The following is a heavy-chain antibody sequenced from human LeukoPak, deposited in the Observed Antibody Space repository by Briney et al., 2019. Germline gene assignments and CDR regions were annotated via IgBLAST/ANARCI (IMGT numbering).Heavy chain of an antibody. V-gene: IGHV1-18*01. Sequence: ASVKVSCKSSGYTFTSYGISWVRQAPGQGLEWMGWISTYNGNTNYAQTQKLLGRVAMTTDTSTSTAYMVLRSLRSDDTAMYYCARGLLEWLSKNDAFDIWGQGTMVTVSS. CDR1: GYTFTSYG. D-gene: IGHD3-3*01. CDR3: ARGLLEWLSKNDAFDI. CDR2: ISTYNGNT. J-gene: IGHJ3*02.